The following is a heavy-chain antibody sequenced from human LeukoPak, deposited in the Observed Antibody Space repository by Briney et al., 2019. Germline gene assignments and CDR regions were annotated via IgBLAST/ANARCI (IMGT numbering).Heavy chain of an antibody. Sequence: ASVKVSCKASGYTFTGYYMHWVRQAPGQGLEWMGWINPNSGGTNYAQKFQGRVTMTRDTSISTAYMELSRLRSDDTAVYYCAKYKVLRYFDWLGVSGFDYWGQGTLVTVSS. V-gene: IGHV1-2*02. CDR2: INPNSGGT. J-gene: IGHJ4*02. CDR1: GYTFTGYY. D-gene: IGHD3-9*01. CDR3: AKYKVLRYFDWLGVSGFDY.